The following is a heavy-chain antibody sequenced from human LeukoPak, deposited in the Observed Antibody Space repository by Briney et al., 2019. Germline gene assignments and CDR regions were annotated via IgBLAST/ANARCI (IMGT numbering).Heavy chain of an antibody. CDR3: ARMYYDFWSGYTPYDP. J-gene: IGHJ5*02. D-gene: IGHD3-3*01. CDR2: INPSGGST. Sequence: ASVKVSCKASGYTFTSYYMHWVRQAPGQGLEWVGIINPSGGSTSYAQKFQGRVTMTRDTSTSTVYMELSSLRSEDTAVYYCARMYYDFWSGYTPYDPWGQGTLVTVSS. CDR1: GYTFTSYY. V-gene: IGHV1-46*01.